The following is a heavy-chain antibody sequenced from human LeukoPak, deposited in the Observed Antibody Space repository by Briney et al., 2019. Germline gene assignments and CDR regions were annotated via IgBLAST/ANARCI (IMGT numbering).Heavy chain of an antibody. V-gene: IGHV3-64D*06. CDR1: GFIFTSYP. Sequence: PGGSLRLSCSASGFIFTSYPMHWVRQAPGKGLEYVAVVNNNGGTTYYADSVKGRFTISRDNSKNTLYLQMSSLRPEDTAVYYCVRGWQNMDVWGQGTTVTVSS. CDR3: VRGWQNMDV. D-gene: IGHD5-24*01. CDR2: VNNNGGTT. J-gene: IGHJ6*02.